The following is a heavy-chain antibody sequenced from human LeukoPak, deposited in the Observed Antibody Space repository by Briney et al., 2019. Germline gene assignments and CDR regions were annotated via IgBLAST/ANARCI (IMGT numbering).Heavy chain of an antibody. J-gene: IGHJ4*02. Sequence: SETLSLTCTVSGSSISSGGYYWGWIRQPPGKGLEWIGSIYYSGSTYYNPSLKSRVTISVDTSKNQFSLKLSSVTAADTAVYYCARTNRKMITMVRGVINYFDYWGQGTLVTVSS. CDR3: ARTNRKMITMVRGVINYFDY. V-gene: IGHV4-39*01. D-gene: IGHD3-10*01. CDR1: GSSISSGGYY. CDR2: IYYSGST.